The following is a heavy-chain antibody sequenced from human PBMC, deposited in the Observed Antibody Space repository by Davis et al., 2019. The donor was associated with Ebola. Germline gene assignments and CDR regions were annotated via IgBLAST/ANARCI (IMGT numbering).Heavy chain of an antibody. J-gene: IGHJ4*02. V-gene: IGHV4-31*03. D-gene: IGHD3-10*01. CDR3: AGFRYYGSGSHLDY. CDR1: GGSISSGGYY. Sequence: PSETLSLTCTVSGGSISSGGYYWSWIRQHPGKGLEWIGYIYYSGSTYDNPSLESRVTISVDTSKNQFSLKLSSVTAADTAVYYCAGFRYYGSGSHLDYWGQGTLVTVSS. CDR2: IYYSGST.